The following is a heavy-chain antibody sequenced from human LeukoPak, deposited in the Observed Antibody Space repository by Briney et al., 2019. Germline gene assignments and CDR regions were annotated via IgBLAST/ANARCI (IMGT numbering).Heavy chain of an antibody. D-gene: IGHD3-22*01. CDR3: AKDRLGALYYYDSSGYYRLDY. CDR1: GFTFSSYG. J-gene: IGHJ4*02. V-gene: IGHV3-30*18. Sequence: GGSLRLSRAASGFTFSSYGIHWVRQAPGKGLEWVAVISYDGSNKYYADSVKGRFTISRDNSKDTLYLQMNSLRAEDTAVYYCAKDRLGALYYYDSSGYYRLDYWGQGTLVTVSS. CDR2: ISYDGSNK.